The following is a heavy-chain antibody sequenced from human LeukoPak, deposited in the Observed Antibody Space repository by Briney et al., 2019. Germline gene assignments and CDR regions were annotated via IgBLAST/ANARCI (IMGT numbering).Heavy chain of an antibody. D-gene: IGHD6-6*01. CDR2: ISGSGGST. CDR1: GFTFSSYG. Sequence: PGGSLRLSCAASGFTFSSYGMSWVRQAPGKGLEWVSAISGSGGSTYYADSVKGRFTISRDNSKNTLYLQMNSLRAEDTAVYYCAKALSRLVFSLYYYYYMDVWGKGTTVTVSS. J-gene: IGHJ6*03. CDR3: AKALSRLVFSLYYYYYMDV. V-gene: IGHV3-23*01.